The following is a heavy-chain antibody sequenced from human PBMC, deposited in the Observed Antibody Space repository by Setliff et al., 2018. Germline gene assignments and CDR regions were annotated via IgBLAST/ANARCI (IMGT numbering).Heavy chain of an antibody. Sequence: LRLSCAASGFTFSSYTMNWVRQAPGKGLEWVSYISSSRTKYYADSVKGRFTISRDNAKNSLYLQMNSLRAEDTAVYYCARNGDVDTGFLGYYYYYYMDVWGKGTTVTVSS. J-gene: IGHJ6*03. D-gene: IGHD5-18*01. CDR2: ISSSRTK. CDR1: GFTFSSYT. CDR3: ARNGDVDTGFLGYYYYYYMDV. V-gene: IGHV3-48*01.